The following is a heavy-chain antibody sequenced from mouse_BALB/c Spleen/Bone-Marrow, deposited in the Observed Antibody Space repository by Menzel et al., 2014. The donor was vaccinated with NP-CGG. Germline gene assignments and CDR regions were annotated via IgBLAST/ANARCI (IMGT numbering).Heavy chain of an antibody. J-gene: IGHJ3*01. Sequence: DVKLVESGGGLVQPKGSLKLSYAASGFTFKTYAMNWVRQAPGKGLEWVARIRSKSNNYATYYVDSVKNRFTISRDDSQTMLYLQMNNLKTEDTAMYYCVRRESDNYGGFASWGQGTLVTVSA. CDR2: IRSKSNNYAT. D-gene: IGHD1-1*01. CDR3: VRRESDNYGGFAS. V-gene: IGHV10-1*02. CDR1: GFTFKTYA.